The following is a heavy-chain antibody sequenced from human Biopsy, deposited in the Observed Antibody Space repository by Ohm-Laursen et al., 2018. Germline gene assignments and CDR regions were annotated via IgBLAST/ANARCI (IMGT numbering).Heavy chain of an antibody. CDR3: ARKIYGDYEVPYSSGMDV. CDR2: IRGRGTFL. Sequence: SLRLSCAASGFTFSDYYMIWVRQAPGRGLEWVSSIRGRGTFLYSRDSLKGRFTISRDSAKNSLYLQMDSLRAEDTAVYYCARKIYGDYEVPYSSGMDVWGLGTTVTVSS. V-gene: IGHV3-11*01. J-gene: IGHJ6*02. D-gene: IGHD4-17*01. CDR1: GFTFSDYY.